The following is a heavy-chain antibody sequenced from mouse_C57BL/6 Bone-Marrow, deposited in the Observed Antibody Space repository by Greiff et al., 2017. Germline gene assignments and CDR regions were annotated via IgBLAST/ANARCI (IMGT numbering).Heavy chain of an antibody. J-gene: IGHJ4*01. CDR2: IRNKANGYTT. CDR3: ARYGPYAMDY. CDR1: GFTFPDYY. V-gene: IGHV7-3*01. Sequence: EVKLMESGGGLVQPGGSLSLSCAASGFTFPDYYMSWVRQPPGKALEWLGFIRNKANGYTTEYSASVKGRVTISRDNSQSILYRQMNALRAEESATYYWARYGPYAMDYWGQGTSVTVSA.